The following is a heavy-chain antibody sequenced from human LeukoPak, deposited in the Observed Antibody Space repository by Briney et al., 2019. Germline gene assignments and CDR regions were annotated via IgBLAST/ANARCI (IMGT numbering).Heavy chain of an antibody. CDR1: GGSFSGYY. CDR2: INHSGST. V-gene: IGHV4-34*01. J-gene: IGHJ4*02. CDR3: ARGRGRTGWVMGDY. D-gene: IGHD3/OR15-3a*01. Sequence: PSETLSLTCAVYGGSFSGYYWTWIRQPPGKGLEWVGEINHSGSTNYNPSLKSRVTIPVDTSKNQLSLKLSSVTAADTAIYYCARGRGRTGWVMGDYWGQGTLVTVSS.